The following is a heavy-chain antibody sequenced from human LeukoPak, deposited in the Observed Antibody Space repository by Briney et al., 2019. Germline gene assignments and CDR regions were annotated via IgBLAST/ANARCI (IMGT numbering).Heavy chain of an antibody. D-gene: IGHD3-10*01. Sequence: SETLSLTCTVSGGSISSYYWNWIRQPPGKGLEWIGYIYYSGSTNYNPSLKSRVTISVDTSKNQFSLKLSSVTAADTAVYYCARATMVRGVHDYWGQGTLVTVSS. V-gene: IGHV4-59*01. CDR2: IYYSGST. CDR1: GGSISSYY. CDR3: ARATMVRGVHDY. J-gene: IGHJ4*02.